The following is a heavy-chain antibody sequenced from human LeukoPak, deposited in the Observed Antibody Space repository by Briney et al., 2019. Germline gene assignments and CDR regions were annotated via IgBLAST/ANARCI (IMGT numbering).Heavy chain of an antibody. CDR2: FLAAGGGT. V-gene: IGHV3-23*01. J-gene: IGHJ2*01. Sequence: GGSLRLSCAASGFTFSNYAMSWVRQAPGKGLEWVSAFLAAGGGTFYADSVKGRFTISRDNSKNTLYLQMNNLRDDDTAVYYCVKEPNLSAWFSDLWGGGTLVTVSS. CDR3: VKEPNLSAWFSDL. CDR1: GFTFSNYA. D-gene: IGHD1-14*01.